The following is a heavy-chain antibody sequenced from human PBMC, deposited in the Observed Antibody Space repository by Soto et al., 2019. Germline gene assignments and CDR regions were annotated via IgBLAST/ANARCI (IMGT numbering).Heavy chain of an antibody. CDR1: GFIFRSTA. CDR3: AAVMGSDYDYVWGSLTFDD. D-gene: IGHD3-16*01. CDR2: ISGSGVST. Sequence: EVELLESGGGLSPPGGSLRLSCAASGFIFRSTAMAWVRQAPGKGLEWVSHISGSGVSTYFSDSVKGRFTISRDNSNNTLYLLMNSLRAEDTAVYFCAAVMGSDYDYVWGSLTFDDWGQGTLVTVSS. J-gene: IGHJ4*02. V-gene: IGHV3-23*01.